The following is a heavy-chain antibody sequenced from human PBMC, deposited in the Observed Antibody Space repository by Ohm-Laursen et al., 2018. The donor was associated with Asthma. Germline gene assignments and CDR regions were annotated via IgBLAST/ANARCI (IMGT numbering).Heavy chain of an antibody. CDR1: GFTVSSNY. J-gene: IGHJ4*02. D-gene: IGHD5-24*01. V-gene: IGHV3-53*05. CDR3: AKGSVATRTVYFDY. Sequence: SLRLSCAASGFTVSSNYMSWVRQAPGKGLEWVSVIYSGGSTYYADSVKGRFTISRDNSKNTLYLQMNSLRAEDTAVYYCAKGSVATRTVYFDYWGQGTLVTVSS. CDR2: IYSGGST.